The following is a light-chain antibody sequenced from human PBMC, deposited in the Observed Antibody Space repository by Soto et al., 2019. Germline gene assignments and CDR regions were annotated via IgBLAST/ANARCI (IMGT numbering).Light chain of an antibody. V-gene: IGKV1-5*03. Sequence: DIQMTQSPSTLSASVGDRGTITCRASQSISSCLAWHQQKPRKAPKILIYKASSLESGVPSRFSGSGSGTEFTLTISRLQHDDFATYYCQQYNSYSSRTFGQGTKVEIK. CDR3: QQYNSYSSRT. CDR2: KAS. CDR1: QSISSC. J-gene: IGKJ1*01.